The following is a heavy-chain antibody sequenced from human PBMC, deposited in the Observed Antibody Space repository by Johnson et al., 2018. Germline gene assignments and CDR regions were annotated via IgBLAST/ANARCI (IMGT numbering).Heavy chain of an antibody. D-gene: IGHD3-3*01. V-gene: IGHV5-51*03. J-gene: IGHJ3*02. CDR2: IYPGDSDT. CDR1: GYSFTSYW. CDR3: ARPFSFFAAFDS. Sequence: VQLVESGAEVQKPGESLKISCKGSGYSFTSYWNGWVRQMPGKGLEWMGIIYPGDSDTRYSPSFQGQVTISADKSISTAYLQGSSLKASDTSMYYCARPFSFFAAFDSWGQGTMVTVSS.